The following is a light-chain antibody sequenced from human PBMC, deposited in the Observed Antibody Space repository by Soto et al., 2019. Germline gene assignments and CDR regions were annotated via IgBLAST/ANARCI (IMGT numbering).Light chain of an antibody. Sequence: DIQMTQSPSSLSASVGDRVTITCRASQGIIDYLAWYQQKLGKAPTLLIYAASTVASGVPSRFSGGGSGTDFTLTISSLQPEDVASYYCQKYDRAPQTFGPGTKVEIK. CDR2: AAS. CDR3: QKYDRAPQT. V-gene: IGKV1-27*01. CDR1: QGIIDY. J-gene: IGKJ1*01.